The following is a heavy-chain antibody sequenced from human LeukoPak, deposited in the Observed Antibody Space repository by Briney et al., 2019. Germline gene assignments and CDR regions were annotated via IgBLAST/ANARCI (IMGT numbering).Heavy chain of an antibody. D-gene: IGHD3-9*01. V-gene: IGHV3-23*01. CDR2: ISGGTGGST. CDR3: AKWGDFDVLTGYYVPDF. Sequence: PGGSLRLSCAASGFTFNDYAINWVRQAPGKGLEWVSVISGGTGGSTYYADSVKGRFTISRDNSKNTLYLQMNSLRDEDTAVYYCAKWGDFDVLTGYYVPDFWGQGTLVTVSS. CDR1: GFTFNDYA. J-gene: IGHJ4*02.